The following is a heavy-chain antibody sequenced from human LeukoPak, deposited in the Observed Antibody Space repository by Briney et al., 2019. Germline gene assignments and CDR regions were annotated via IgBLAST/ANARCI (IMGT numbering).Heavy chain of an antibody. CDR2: KNSEGSSI. CDR1: GFTFSTYR. Sequence: GGSLRLSCAGSGFTFSTYRMHWVRQGPGKGLVCVLGKNSEGSSIVYADSVKGRFTISRDNAKNTLYLQMNNLRAEDTAIYYCARGESSSWYDWGQGTLVTVSS. D-gene: IGHD6-13*01. V-gene: IGHV3-74*01. CDR3: ARGESSSWYD. J-gene: IGHJ4*02.